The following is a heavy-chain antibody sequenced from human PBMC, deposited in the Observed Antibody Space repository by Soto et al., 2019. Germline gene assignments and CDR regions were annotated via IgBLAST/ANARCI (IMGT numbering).Heavy chain of an antibody. CDR2: IFPGNSDT. J-gene: IGHJ4*02. V-gene: IGHV5-51*01. CDR1: GYTFSGYW. D-gene: IGHD2-2*01. CDR3: ARQAAVVPTIPLLYFDP. Sequence: EVQLVQSGAEVKKPGESLKISCKASGYTFSGYWIGWVRQMPGKGLEWMGIIFPGNSDTRYSPSFQGQVTISADKSISTAYLQWSTLKASDTAMYYCARQAAVVPTIPLLYFDPWGQGTLVTVSS.